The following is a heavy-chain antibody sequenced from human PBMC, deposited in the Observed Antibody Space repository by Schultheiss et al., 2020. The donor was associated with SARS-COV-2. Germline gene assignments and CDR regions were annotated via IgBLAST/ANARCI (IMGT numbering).Heavy chain of an antibody. V-gene: IGHV3-21*01. CDR3: ARDCSGGSCYGLDYYGMDV. Sequence: AGSLRLSCAASGFTFSSYDMHWVRQATGKGLEWVSSISSSSSYIYYADSVKGRFTISRDNAKNSLYLQMNSLRAEDTAVYYCARDCSGGSCYGLDYYGMDVWGQGTTVTVSS. CDR2: ISSSSSYI. D-gene: IGHD2-15*01. J-gene: IGHJ6*02. CDR1: GFTFSSYD.